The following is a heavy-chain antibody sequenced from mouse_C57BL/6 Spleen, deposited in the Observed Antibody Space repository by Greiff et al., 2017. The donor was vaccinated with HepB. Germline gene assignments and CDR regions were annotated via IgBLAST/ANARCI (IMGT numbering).Heavy chain of an antibody. J-gene: IGHJ1*03. CDR3: AREGAPYFDV. V-gene: IGHV1-80*01. CDR1: GYAFSSYW. Sequence: QVQLKESGAELVKPGASVKISCKASGYAFSSYWMNWVKQRPGKGLEWIGQIYPGDGDTNYNGKFKGKATLTADKSSSTAYMQLSSLTSEDSAVYFCAREGAPYFDVWGTGTTVTVSS. CDR2: IYPGDGDT.